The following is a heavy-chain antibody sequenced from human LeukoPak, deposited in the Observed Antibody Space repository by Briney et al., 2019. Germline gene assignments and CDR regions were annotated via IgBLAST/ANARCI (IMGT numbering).Heavy chain of an antibody. CDR3: ASKSQGDYYDYYGMNV. Sequence: PGGSLRLSCAASGITFSSYWMHWVRQAPGKGLVWVSRINSDGGTTGYADSVKGRFTISRDNAKNSLYLQMNSLRAEDTAVYYCASKSQGDYYDYYGMNVWGQGTTVTVSS. J-gene: IGHJ6*02. CDR2: INSDGGTT. CDR1: GITFSSYW. V-gene: IGHV3-74*01.